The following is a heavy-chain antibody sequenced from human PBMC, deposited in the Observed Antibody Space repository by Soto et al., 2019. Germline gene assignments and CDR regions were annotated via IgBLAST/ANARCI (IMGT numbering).Heavy chain of an antibody. J-gene: IGHJ6*02. Sequence: GASVKVSCKASGGTFSRYAISWVRQAPGQGLERMGGIFPIFGTANYAQKFQGRVVMTTDISTNTVYLELRSLRSDDTAIYYCGRCRTDSYAMDVWGQGTTVTVSS. CDR2: IFPIFGTA. CDR1: GGTFSRYA. CDR3: GRCRTDSYAMDV. D-gene: IGHD2-8*02. V-gene: IGHV1-69*05.